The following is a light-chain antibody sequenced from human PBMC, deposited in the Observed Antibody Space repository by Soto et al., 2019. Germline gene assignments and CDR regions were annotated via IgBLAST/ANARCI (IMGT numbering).Light chain of an antibody. V-gene: IGKV3-11*01. Sequence: EIVLTQSPATLSLSPGERATLSCRASQSVSSYLAWYQQKPGQAPRLLIYDASNRATGIPARFSGSGSGTDFPLTIRSLEPEDFAVYYCQQRSNWRTWTFGQGTKVEIK. J-gene: IGKJ1*01. CDR3: QQRSNWRTWT. CDR2: DAS. CDR1: QSVSSY.